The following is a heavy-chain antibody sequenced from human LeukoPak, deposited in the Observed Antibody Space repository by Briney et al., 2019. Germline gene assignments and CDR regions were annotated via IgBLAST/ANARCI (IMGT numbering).Heavy chain of an antibody. J-gene: IGHJ4*02. CDR1: GGTFSSYA. CDR2: IIPIFGTA. CDR3: ALEFRTFYAVFDY. Sequence: SVKVSCKASGGTFSSYAISWVRQAPGQGREWMGGIIPIFGTANYAQKFQCRVTITADESTHTAYMELNSLRSEDTAVYYCALEFRTFYAVFDYWGQGTLVTVSS. D-gene: IGHD2-2*01. V-gene: IGHV1-69*01.